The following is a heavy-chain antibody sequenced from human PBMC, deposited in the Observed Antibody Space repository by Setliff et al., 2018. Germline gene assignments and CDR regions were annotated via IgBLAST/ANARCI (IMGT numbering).Heavy chain of an antibody. CDR2: IRYDGSNK. CDR3: ANSMPNYYDSSGYYSGSLSDAFDI. V-gene: IGHV3-30*02. CDR1: GFTFSSYG. D-gene: IGHD3-22*01. J-gene: IGHJ3*02. Sequence: LSLSCAASGFTFSSYGMHWVRQAPGKGLEWVAFIRYDGSNKYYADSVKGRFTISRDNSKNTLYLQMNSLRAEDTAVYYCANSMPNYYDSSGYYSGSLSDAFDIWGQGTMVTVSS.